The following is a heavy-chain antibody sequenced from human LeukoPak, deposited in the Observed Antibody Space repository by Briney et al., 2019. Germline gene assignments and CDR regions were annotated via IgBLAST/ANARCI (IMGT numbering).Heavy chain of an antibody. CDR2: MSYDGNNN. CDR1: GFTFLNYA. V-gene: IGHV3-30-3*01. CDR3: AREWGAAADY. D-gene: IGHD6-13*01. J-gene: IGHJ4*02. Sequence: GGSLRLSCVASGFTFLNYAVHWVRQAPGKGPEWMAVMSYDGNNNLYADSVKGRFTLSRDNSKNTLYLQMNSLRPEDTAIYYCAREWGAAADYWGQGTLVTVSS.